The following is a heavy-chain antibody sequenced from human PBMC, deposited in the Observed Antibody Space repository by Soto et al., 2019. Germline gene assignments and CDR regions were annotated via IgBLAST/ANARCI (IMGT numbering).Heavy chain of an antibody. CDR3: ARDTPTRGTDYDFWSGIKNWFDP. CDR2: TYYRSKWYN. J-gene: IGHJ5*02. Sequence: PSQTLSLTCATSGDSVSSNSAAWNWIRQSPSRGLEWLGRTYYRSKWYNDYAVSVKSRITINPDTSKNQFSLQLNSVAPGDTAVYYCARDTPTRGTDYDFWSGIKNWFDPWGQGNPVTVSS. V-gene: IGHV6-1*01. D-gene: IGHD3-3*01. CDR1: GDSVSSNSAA.